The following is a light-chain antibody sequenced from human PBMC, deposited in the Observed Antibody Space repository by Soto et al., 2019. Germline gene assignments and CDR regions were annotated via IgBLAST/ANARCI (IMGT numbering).Light chain of an antibody. Sequence: EIVLTQSPATLSVSPGETATPSCRASQSVSSSLTWYQQTPGRAPRLLIYGASNRATDIPTRFSGSGSGTEFTLTISSLQSEDFAVYYCQQYNNWPPLTFGGGTKVEIK. J-gene: IGKJ4*01. CDR3: QQYNNWPPLT. CDR2: GAS. CDR1: QSVSSS. V-gene: IGKV3-15*01.